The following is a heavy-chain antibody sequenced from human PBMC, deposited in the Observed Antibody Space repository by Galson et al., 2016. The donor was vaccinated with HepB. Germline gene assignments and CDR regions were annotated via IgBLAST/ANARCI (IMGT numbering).Heavy chain of an antibody. CDR2: ISSSGSIR. V-gene: IGHV3-11*01. CDR1: GFTFSDYY. D-gene: IGHD1-26*01. J-gene: IGHJ4*02. CDR3: AKAGVGASRGAFGC. Sequence: SLRLSCAASGFTFSDYYMSWIRQAPGKGLEWVSYISSSGSIRYYGDSVKGRFTISRDNAKNSLYLQMNSLRVEDTAVYYCAKAGVGASRGAFGCWGQGTLVTVSS.